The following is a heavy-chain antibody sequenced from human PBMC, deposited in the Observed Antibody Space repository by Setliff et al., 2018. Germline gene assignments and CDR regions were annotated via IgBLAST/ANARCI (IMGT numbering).Heavy chain of an antibody. V-gene: IGHV1-18*01. Sequence: ASVKVSCKASGYTFTSYGISWVRQAPGQGLEWMGWISAYNGNTNYAQKLQGRVTMTTGTSTSTAYMELRSLRSDDTAVYYCARDRSGAGDYYDSSGYYDYWGQGTLVTVSS. D-gene: IGHD3-22*01. CDR2: ISAYNGNT. CDR3: ARDRSGAGDYYDSSGYYDY. J-gene: IGHJ4*02. CDR1: GYTFTSYG.